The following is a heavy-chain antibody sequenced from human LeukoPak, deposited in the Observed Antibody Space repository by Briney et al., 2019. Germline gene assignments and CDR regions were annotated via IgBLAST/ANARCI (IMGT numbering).Heavy chain of an antibody. V-gene: IGHV1-18*01. J-gene: IGHJ4*02. Sequence: ASVKVSCKASGYTFTSYGISWVRQAPGQGLEWMGWISAYNGNTNYAQKLQGRVTMTTDTSTSTAYMELRSLRSDDTAVYHCARDLGYSYGYGNFDYWGQGTLVTVSS. CDR2: ISAYNGNT. CDR3: ARDLGYSYGYGNFDY. D-gene: IGHD5-18*01. CDR1: GYTFTSYG.